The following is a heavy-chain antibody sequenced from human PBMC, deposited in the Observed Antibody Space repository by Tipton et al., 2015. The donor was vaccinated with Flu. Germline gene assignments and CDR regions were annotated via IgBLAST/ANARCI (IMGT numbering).Heavy chain of an antibody. J-gene: IGHJ2*01. CDR2: FYDTGST. CDR3: ARFLKMVMRGPYYFDL. CDR1: GGSVTNYY. Sequence: LRLSCTVSGGSVTNYYWSWIRQPPGKRLEWIGYFYDTGSTSYNPSLNSRVTMSLDTSKGQFSLKLTSVTAADTAVYYCARFLKMVMRGPYYFDLWGRGALVTVSS. V-gene: IGHV4-59*08. D-gene: IGHD2-21*01.